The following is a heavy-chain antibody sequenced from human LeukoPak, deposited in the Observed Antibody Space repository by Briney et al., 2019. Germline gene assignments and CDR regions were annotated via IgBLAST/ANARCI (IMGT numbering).Heavy chain of an antibody. J-gene: IGHJ5*02. CDR3: ARVYGERKGGWFDP. CDR1: GGSISSSNW. Sequence: SETLSLTCAVSGGSISSSNWWSWVRQPPGKGLEWIGEIYHSGSTNYNPSLKSRVTISVDKSKNQFSLKLSSVTAADTAVYYCARVYGERKGGWFDPWGQGTLVTVSS. V-gene: IGHV4-4*02. CDR2: IYHSGST. D-gene: IGHD3-10*01.